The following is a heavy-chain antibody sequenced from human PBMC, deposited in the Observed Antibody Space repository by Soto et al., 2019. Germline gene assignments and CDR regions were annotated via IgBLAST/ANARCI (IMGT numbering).Heavy chain of an antibody. V-gene: IGHV4-39*01. Sequence: PSETLSLTCTVSGGSISSSSYYWGWIRQPPGKGLEWIGTIYYSGNIYNNPSLRSRVTISMDTSKNQFSLRLTSVTAADTAVYYCARHTDCGSGSSCLGSDNMDTDAFDIWGQGTMVTVSS. J-gene: IGHJ3*02. CDR2: IYYSGNI. D-gene: IGHD3-10*01. CDR3: ARHTDCGSGSSCLGSDNMDTDAFDI. CDR1: GGSISSSSYY.